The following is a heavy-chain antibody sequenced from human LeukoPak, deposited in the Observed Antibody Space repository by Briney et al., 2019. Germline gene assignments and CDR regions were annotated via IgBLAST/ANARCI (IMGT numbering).Heavy chain of an antibody. D-gene: IGHD1-1*01. CDR1: GFTFSRYW. CDR3: ARFNWNDVFFDY. J-gene: IGHJ4*02. V-gene: IGHV3-7*01. CDR2: IKQDGSEK. Sequence: GGSLRLSCAGSGFTFSRYWMSWVRQAPGKGLEWVANIKQDGSEKSYVDSVKSRFTISRDNAKNSLYLQMDSLRAEDTAVYYCARFNWNDVFFDYWGQGTLVTVSS.